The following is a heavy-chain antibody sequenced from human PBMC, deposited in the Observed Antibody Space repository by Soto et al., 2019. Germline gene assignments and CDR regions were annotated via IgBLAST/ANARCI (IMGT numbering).Heavy chain of an antibody. Sequence: GGSLRLSCAASGFTFDDYAMHWVRQAPGKGLEWVSGISWNSGSIGYADSVKGRFTISRDNAKNSLYLQMNSLRAEDTALYYCAKDMSRHSSSWSMGYYFDYWGQGTLVTVSS. CDR2: ISWNSGSI. V-gene: IGHV3-9*01. D-gene: IGHD6-13*01. J-gene: IGHJ4*02. CDR1: GFTFDDYA. CDR3: AKDMSRHSSSWSMGYYFDY.